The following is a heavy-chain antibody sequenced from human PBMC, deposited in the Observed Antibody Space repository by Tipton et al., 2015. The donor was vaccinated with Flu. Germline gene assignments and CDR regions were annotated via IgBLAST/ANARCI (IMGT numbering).Heavy chain of an antibody. J-gene: IGHJ3*02. CDR3: VVLVYYDSSGLDAFDI. CDR2: FDPEDGET. V-gene: IGHV1-24*01. CDR1: GYTLTELS. Sequence: QLVQSGAEVKKPGASVKVSCKVSGYTLTELSMHWVRQAPGKGLEWMGGFDPEDGETIYAQKFQGRVTMTEDTSTDTAYMELSSLRSEDTAVYYCVVLVYYDSSGLDAFDIWGQGTMFTVSS. D-gene: IGHD3-22*01.